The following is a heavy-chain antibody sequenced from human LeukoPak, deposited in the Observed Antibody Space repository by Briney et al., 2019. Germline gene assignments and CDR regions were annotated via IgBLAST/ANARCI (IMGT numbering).Heavy chain of an antibody. CDR1: GFTFSSYA. Sequence: PGGSLRLSCAASGFTFSSYAMHWVRQAPGKGLEWVAVISYDGSNKYYADSVKGRFTISRDNSKNTLYLQMNSLRAEDTAVYYCARATLMITFGGVIGPFDYWGQGTLVTVSS. J-gene: IGHJ4*02. CDR3: ARATLMITFGGVIGPFDY. V-gene: IGHV3-30*04. D-gene: IGHD3-16*02. CDR2: ISYDGSNK.